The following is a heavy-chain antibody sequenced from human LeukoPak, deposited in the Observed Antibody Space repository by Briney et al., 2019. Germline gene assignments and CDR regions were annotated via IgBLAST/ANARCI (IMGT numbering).Heavy chain of an antibody. Sequence: GGSLRLSCAASGFTFSSYAMHWVRQAPGKGLEYVSAISSNGGSTYYANSVKGRFTISRDNSKNTLYLQMGSLRAEDMAVYYCARDSCDSGYSYGCRYYFDYWGQGTLVTVSS. D-gene: IGHD5-18*01. V-gene: IGHV3-64*01. J-gene: IGHJ4*02. CDR3: ARDSCDSGYSYGCRYYFDY. CDR2: ISSNGGST. CDR1: GFTFSSYA.